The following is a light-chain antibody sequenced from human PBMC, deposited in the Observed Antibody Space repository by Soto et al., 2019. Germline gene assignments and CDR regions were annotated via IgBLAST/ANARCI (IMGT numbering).Light chain of an antibody. V-gene: IGKV3-15*01. CDR2: GAS. CDR3: QQYNNSCT. Sequence: EIVMTQSPATLSVSPGERVTLSCRASQSVSSSLAWYQQKPGQAPRLLIYGASTRAIGIPGRFSGSGSETEFTLSICGLQSEDFAVYYGQQYNNSCTFGQGTKVETK. J-gene: IGKJ1*01. CDR1: QSVSSS.